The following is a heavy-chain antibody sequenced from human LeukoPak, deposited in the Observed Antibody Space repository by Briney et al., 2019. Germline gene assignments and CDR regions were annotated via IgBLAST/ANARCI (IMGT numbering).Heavy chain of an antibody. D-gene: IGHD4-17*01. CDR1: GFTFDDFA. Sequence: GGSLRLSCAASGFTFDDFAMHWVRQDPGKGLEWVSGISWNSGSIGYADSVKGRFTISRDNAKNSLYLQMGSLRAEDMAVYYCARETPDGDYELYWYFDLWGRGTLVTVSS. CDR3: ARETPDGDYELYWYFDL. J-gene: IGHJ2*01. CDR2: ISWNSGSI. V-gene: IGHV3-9*03.